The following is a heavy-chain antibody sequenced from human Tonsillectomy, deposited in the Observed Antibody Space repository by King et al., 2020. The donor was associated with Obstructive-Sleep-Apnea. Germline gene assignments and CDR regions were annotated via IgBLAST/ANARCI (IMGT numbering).Heavy chain of an antibody. Sequence: VQLQESGPGLVRPSETLFLTCSVSGVSISSYYWSWLRLPPGKGLEWIGCVHKSGTTNYNPSLRLRVTMSVDASKSQFSLKLVSMTTADTATYYCARGAGWYDYWGQGALVSVSS. CDR1: GVSISSYY. CDR2: VHKSGTT. J-gene: IGHJ4*02. V-gene: IGHV4-4*07. CDR3: ARGAGWYDY. D-gene: IGHD6-19*01.